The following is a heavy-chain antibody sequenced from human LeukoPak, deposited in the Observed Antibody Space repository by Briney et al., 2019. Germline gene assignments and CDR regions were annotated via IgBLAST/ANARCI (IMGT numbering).Heavy chain of an antibody. CDR2: TYYRSKWST. CDR1: GDXVSSNSAT. Sequence: SQTLSLTCAISGDXVSSNSATWNWIRQSPSRGLEWLGRTYYRSKWSTNYALSVRSRITINPDTSKNQFSLQLNSVLPEDTAVYYCAKDHLGANYYGSGVWGQGTLVTVSS. J-gene: IGHJ4*02. CDR3: AKDHLGANYYGSGV. D-gene: IGHD3-10*01. V-gene: IGHV6-1*01.